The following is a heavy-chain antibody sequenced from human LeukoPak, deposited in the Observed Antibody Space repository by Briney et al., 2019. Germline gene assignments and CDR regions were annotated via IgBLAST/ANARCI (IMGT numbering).Heavy chain of an antibody. D-gene: IGHD1-26*01. Sequence: PGGSLRLSCAASGFTFSRYSMNWVRQAPGRGLECVSSISSSSSYKYYADSVKGRFTISRHNAKNSLYLKMNSLRAEDTAVYYCARLSYSGSYYGMGYWGQGTLVTVSS. CDR3: ARLSYSGSYYGMGY. V-gene: IGHV3-21*01. J-gene: IGHJ4*02. CDR2: ISSSSSYK. CDR1: GFTFSRYS.